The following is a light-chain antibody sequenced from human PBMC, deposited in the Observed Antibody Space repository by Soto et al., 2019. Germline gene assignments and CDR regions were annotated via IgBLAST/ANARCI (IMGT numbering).Light chain of an antibody. Sequence: DVVMTQSPLSLPVTLGQPASISCRSSQSLVYSDGNTYLNWFQQRPGQSPRRLIYKVSNRDSGVPDRFSGGGSGTDFILRISRVEAEDVGVYYCMQGTHWPPITFGQGTRLEIK. V-gene: IGKV2-30*01. CDR1: QSLVYSDGNTY. CDR2: KVS. J-gene: IGKJ5*01. CDR3: MQGTHWPPIT.